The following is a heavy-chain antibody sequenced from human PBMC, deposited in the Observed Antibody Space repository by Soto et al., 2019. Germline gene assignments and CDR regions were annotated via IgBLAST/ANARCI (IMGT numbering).Heavy chain of an antibody. CDR2: IYYSGST. J-gene: IGHJ4*02. D-gene: IGHD3-3*01. V-gene: IGHV4-30-4*01. Sequence: QVQLQESGPGLVKPSQTLSLTCTVSGGSISSGDYYCSWIRQPPGKALEWIVYIYYSGSTYYNPSLKSRVTISVDTSKNQFSLKLSSVTAADTAVYYWAREYYDFWSGSKPIDYWGQGTLVTVSS. CDR3: AREYYDFWSGSKPIDY. CDR1: GGSISSGDYY.